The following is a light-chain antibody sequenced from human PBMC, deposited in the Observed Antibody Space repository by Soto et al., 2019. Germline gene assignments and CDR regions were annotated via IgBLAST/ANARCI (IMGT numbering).Light chain of an antibody. Sequence: QAVVTQPPSVSGAPGQRVTISCTGSSSNIGAGYDVHWYRQLPGTVPKLLIYGDTNRPSGVPDRFSGSKSGTSASLAITGLQAEDEADYYCQSFDNSLGGRVFGGGTQLTVL. CDR2: GDT. V-gene: IGLV1-40*01. CDR3: QSFDNSLGGRV. J-gene: IGLJ3*02. CDR1: SSNIGAGYD.